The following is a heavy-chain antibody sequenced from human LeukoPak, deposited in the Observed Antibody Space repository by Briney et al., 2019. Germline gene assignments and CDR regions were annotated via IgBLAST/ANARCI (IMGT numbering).Heavy chain of an antibody. J-gene: IGHJ3*02. CDR2: INHSGST. V-gene: IGHV4-34*01. D-gene: IGHD4-17*01. CDR1: GGSFSGYY. Sequence: SETLSLTCAVYGGSFSGYYWSWIRQPPGKGLEWIGEINHSGSTNYNPSLKSRVTISVDTSKNQFSLKLSSVTAADTAVYYCARRTRTYGDYVGDAFDIWGQGTMVTVSS. CDR3: ARRTRTYGDYVGDAFDI.